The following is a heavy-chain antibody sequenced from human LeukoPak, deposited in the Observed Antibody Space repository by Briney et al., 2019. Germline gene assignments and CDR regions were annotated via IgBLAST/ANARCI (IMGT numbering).Heavy chain of an antibody. CDR3: ARGDCSSTICYSPMDV. Sequence: SETLSLTCAVYGGSFSGYYWSWIRQPPGKGLEWIGEINHSGSTNYNPSLKSRVTISVDTSKNQFSLKVNSVTAADTALYYCARGDCSSTICYSPMDVWGKGTTVTISS. J-gene: IGHJ6*03. V-gene: IGHV4-34*01. D-gene: IGHD2-2*01. CDR1: GGSFSGYY. CDR2: INHSGST.